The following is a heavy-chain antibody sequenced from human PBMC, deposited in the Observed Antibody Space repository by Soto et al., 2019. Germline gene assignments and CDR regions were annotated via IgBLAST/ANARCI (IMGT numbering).Heavy chain of an antibody. J-gene: IGHJ4*02. D-gene: IGHD3-22*01. CDR2: ISSSSSYI. CDR3: ARTEYYYDTSGWYY. V-gene: IGHV3-21*01. CDR1: GFTFSNYS. Sequence: EVQLVESGGGLVKPGGSLRLSCAASGFTFSNYSMNWVRQAPGKGLEWVSSISSSSSYIYYADSVKGRFTISRDNAKNSLYLQMNRLRSEDTAVYYCARTEYYYDTSGWYYWGQGTLVTVSS.